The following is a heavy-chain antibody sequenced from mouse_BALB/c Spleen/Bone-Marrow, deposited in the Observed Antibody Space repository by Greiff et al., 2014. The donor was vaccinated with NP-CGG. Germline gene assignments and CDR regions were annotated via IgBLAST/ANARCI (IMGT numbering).Heavy chain of an antibody. J-gene: IGHJ2*01. D-gene: IGHD4-1*01. CDR1: GYAFTNYL. V-gene: IGHV1-54*01. Sequence: LVESGAALVRPGTSVKVSCKASGYAFTNYLIDWVKQRPGQGLEWIGVINPGSGGTTYNEKFKGRTTLTADKSSNTAYMQLSSLTSDDSAVYFCATNWGDYWGQGTTLTVSS. CDR2: INPGSGGT. CDR3: ATNWGDY.